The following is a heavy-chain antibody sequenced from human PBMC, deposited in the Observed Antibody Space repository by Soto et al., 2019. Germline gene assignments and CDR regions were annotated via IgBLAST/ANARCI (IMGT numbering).Heavy chain of an antibody. CDR1: GYSFTSYW. V-gene: IGHV5-51*01. D-gene: IGHD3-22*01. J-gene: IGHJ6*02. CDR3: ARHGYASSGYYYGDYYVHYGMDV. Sequence: GESLKISCKGSGYSFTSYWIGWVRQMPGKGLEWTGIIYPGDSDTRYSPSFQGQVTISADKSISTAYLQWSSLKASDTAMYYCARHGYASSGYYYGDYYVHYGMDVWGQGTTVTVSS. CDR2: IYPGDSDT.